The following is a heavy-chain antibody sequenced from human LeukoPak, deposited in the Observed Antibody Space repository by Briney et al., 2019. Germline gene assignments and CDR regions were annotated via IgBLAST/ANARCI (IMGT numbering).Heavy chain of an antibody. V-gene: IGHV4-39*07. D-gene: IGHD4-23*01. CDR2: IYYSGST. Sequence: WVRQPPGKGLGWNGSIYYSGSTYYNPSLTSRVTISVHTSKNPFSLRLISVTAADTAVYYCARDPYGGNANFDYWGQGTLVTVTS. CDR3: ARDPYGGNANFDY. J-gene: IGHJ4*02.